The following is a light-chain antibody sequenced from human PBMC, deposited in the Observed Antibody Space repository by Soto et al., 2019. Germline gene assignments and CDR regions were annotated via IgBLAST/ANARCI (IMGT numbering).Light chain of an antibody. CDR3: QQRSNWTLT. Sequence: IVLTQSPATLSLSPGERATLSCTASQSVSSYLAWYQQKPGQAPRLLIYDASNTATGIPARFSGSGSGTDFTLTISSLEPEDFAVYYCQQRSNWTLTLGGGTKVDI. CDR2: DAS. CDR1: QSVSSY. J-gene: IGKJ4*01. V-gene: IGKV3-11*01.